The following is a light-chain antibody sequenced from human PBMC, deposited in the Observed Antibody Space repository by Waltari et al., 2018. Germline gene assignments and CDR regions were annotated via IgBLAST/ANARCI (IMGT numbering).Light chain of an antibody. Sequence: QSALTQPASVSGSPGQSITISCTGTSSDVGSYNLVSWYQQHPCKSPKLLIYEGSKRPSGVSNRFSGSKSGNTASLTISGLQAEDEADYYCCSYAGIGTLYVFGTGTKVTVL. V-gene: IGLV2-23*01. CDR2: EGS. J-gene: IGLJ1*01. CDR3: CSYAGIGTLYV. CDR1: SSDVGSYNL.